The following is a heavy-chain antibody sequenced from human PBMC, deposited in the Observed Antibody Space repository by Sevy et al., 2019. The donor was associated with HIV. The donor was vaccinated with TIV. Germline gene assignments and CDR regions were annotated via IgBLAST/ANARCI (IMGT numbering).Heavy chain of an antibody. CDR1: GFTVSINY. J-gene: IGHJ4*02. CDR3: ARGKGGYGYGLNY. V-gene: IGHV3-66*01. Sequence: GGSLRLSCSASGFTVSINYMTWVRQAPGKGLEWVSVIYSDGTTHHGDSGKGRFTISRANSENTLYLQMNSLRVEDTAVYYCARGKGGYGYGLNYWGQGTLVTVSS. D-gene: IGHD5-18*01. CDR2: IYSDGTT.